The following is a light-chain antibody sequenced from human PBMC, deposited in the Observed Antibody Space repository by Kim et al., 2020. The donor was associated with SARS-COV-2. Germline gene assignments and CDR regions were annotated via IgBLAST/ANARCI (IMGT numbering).Light chain of an antibody. J-gene: IGLJ3*02. CDR1: ALPKQY. CDR2: EDT. Sequence: SYELTQPPSVSVSPGQTARITCSGDALPKQYVYWFQQKPGQAPVVVIYEDTERPSGIPERFSGSTSGTTVTLTISGVQGEDEADYYCQSADSSDTFWVFG. V-gene: IGLV3-25*03. CDR3: QSADSSDTFWV.